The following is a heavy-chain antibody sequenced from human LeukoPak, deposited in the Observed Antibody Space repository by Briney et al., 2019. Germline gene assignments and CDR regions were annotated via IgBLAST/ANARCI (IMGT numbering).Heavy chain of an antibody. CDR2: INPNSGGT. CDR1: GYTFTGYY. Sequence: ASVTVSCKASGYTFTGYYMHWVRQAPGQGLEWMGRINPNSGGTNYAQKLQGRVTMTTDTSTSTAYMELRSLRSDDTAVYYCARLDYYYDSSGYSYWGQGTLVTVSS. D-gene: IGHD3-22*01. CDR3: ARLDYYYDSSGYSY. J-gene: IGHJ4*02. V-gene: IGHV1-2*06.